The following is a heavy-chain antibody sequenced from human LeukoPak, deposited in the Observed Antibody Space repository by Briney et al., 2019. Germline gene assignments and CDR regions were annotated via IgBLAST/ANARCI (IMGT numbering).Heavy chain of an antibody. J-gene: IGHJ3*01. D-gene: IGHD3-9*01. CDR2: LYGSVASI. V-gene: IGHV3-23*01. CDR3: AKDSPILTV. CDR1: GFSFATDV. Sequence: PVGSLRLSCAASGFSFATDVMSWVRQGPGKGRGWVSALYGSVASIYYTDSVKGEYTISRDNSKNTLFLQMNSLRAEDRAIYYCAKDSPILTVWGQGTMVTVSS.